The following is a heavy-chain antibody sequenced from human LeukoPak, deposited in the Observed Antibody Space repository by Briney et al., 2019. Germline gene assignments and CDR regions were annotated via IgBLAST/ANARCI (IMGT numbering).Heavy chain of an antibody. CDR1: GFIFSAFG. Sequence: GGSLSFSCAAPGFIFSAFGMGWVRQAPGKRLEWVSSIFGSRDSISYANSVKGRFTISRDNAESSLYLQMDSLRVEDTAVYYCTRGMDHINYAWFDPWGQGTLVIVSS. CDR2: IFGSRDSI. J-gene: IGHJ5*02. V-gene: IGHV3-21*06. CDR3: TRGMDHINYAWFDP. D-gene: IGHD4-11*01.